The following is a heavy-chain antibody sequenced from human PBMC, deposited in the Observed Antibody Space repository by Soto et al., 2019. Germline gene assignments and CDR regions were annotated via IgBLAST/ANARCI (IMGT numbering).Heavy chain of an antibody. CDR1: GFSFRTYA. Sequence: LRLSCAASGFSFRTYAMNWVRQAPGKGLEWVSAISSSGDSTYYAESVRGRFTISRDNSINTLYLHMRSLRPEDTAVYYCAHPRGYGVFDAVDIWGQGTMVTVSS. CDR3: AHPRGYGVFDAVDI. CDR2: ISSSGDST. D-gene: IGHD4-17*01. V-gene: IGHV3-23*01. J-gene: IGHJ3*02.